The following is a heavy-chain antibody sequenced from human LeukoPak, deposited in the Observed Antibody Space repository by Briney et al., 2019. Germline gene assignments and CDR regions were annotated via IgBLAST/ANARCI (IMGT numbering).Heavy chain of an antibody. CDR1: GFTFTDSA. J-gene: IGHJ6*02. V-gene: IGHV3-66*01. D-gene: IGHD6-19*01. Sequence: PGGSLRLSCAASGFTFTDSAMTWVRQAPGKGLEWVSVIYSGGSTYYADSVKGRFTISRDNSKNTLYLQMNSLRAEDTAVYYCARDQVLQWLDYYYYYGMDVWGQGTTVTVSS. CDR2: IYSGGST. CDR3: ARDQVLQWLDYYYYYGMDV.